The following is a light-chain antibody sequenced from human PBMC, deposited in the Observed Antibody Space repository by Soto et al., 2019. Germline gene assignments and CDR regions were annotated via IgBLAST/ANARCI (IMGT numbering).Light chain of an antibody. CDR2: DAA. CDR1: QSISSW. J-gene: IGKJ2*01. V-gene: IGKV1-5*01. Sequence: DIQMTQSPSTLSASLGDRVTITCRASQSISSWLAWYQQKPGKAPKLVIYDAASLESGVPSRFSGSGSGTEFTLTISSLQPDYFATYYCQQYSSYSTFGQGTKVDIK. CDR3: QQYSSYST.